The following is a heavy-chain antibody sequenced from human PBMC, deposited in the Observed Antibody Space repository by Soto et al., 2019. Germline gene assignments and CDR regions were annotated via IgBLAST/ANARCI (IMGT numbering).Heavy chain of an antibody. Sequence: SETLSLTCSVSGGSVSVGGYFWGWLRQPPGKGLEWIGTDHYSGTNFYNPSLKSRVTTFVDTSKNQFSLRLNSVTAADTAVYFCARQSTGERQWTFDSWGQGTLVTVSS. V-gene: IGHV4-39*01. J-gene: IGHJ5*01. D-gene: IGHD6-19*01. CDR2: DHYSGTN. CDR1: GGSVSVGGYF. CDR3: ARQSTGERQWTFDS.